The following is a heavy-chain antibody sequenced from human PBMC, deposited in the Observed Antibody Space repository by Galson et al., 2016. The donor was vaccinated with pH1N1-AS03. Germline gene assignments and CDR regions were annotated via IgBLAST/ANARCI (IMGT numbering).Heavy chain of an antibody. CDR1: GGSINNHY. J-gene: IGHJ3*02. CDR2: IDNTGST. V-gene: IGHV4-59*08. CDR3: ARLFMEGLCSGGGCHQTNAFDM. Sequence: ETLSLPCTVSGGSINNHYLSWIRQPPGKGLEWLGYIDNTGSTTYNPSLQSRLTMSVDTSKNQFSLRRRSVTAADTAVYYCARLFMEGLCSGGGCHQTNAFDMWGQGTMVTVSS. D-gene: IGHD2-15*01.